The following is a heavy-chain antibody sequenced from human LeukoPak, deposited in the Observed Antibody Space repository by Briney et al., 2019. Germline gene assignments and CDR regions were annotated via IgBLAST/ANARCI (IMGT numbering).Heavy chain of an antibody. CDR1: GFTFDDYA. CDR2: ISGDGGST. V-gene: IGHV3-43*02. Sequence: GGSLRLSCAASGFTFDDYAMHWVRQAPVKGLEWVSLISGDGGSTYYADSVKGRFTISRDNSKNSLYLQMNSLRTEDTALYYCAKDPTDSAAAPGLGIDYWGQGTLVTVSS. D-gene: IGHD6-13*01. CDR3: AKDPTDSAAAPGLGIDY. J-gene: IGHJ4*02.